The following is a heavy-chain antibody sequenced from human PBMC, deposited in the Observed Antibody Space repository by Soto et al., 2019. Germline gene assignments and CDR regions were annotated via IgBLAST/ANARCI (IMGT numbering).Heavy chain of an antibody. J-gene: IGHJ6*02. CDR3: AISTWSLSYFGMDV. CDR1: GYNLSDYG. V-gene: IGHV1-18*04. D-gene: IGHD3-3*01. Sequence: GASVKVSCKASGYNLSDYGVNWVRQDPGQGLEWMGWISSYSGQTMIPRKFQGRVTMTTDTPTSTGYMELRGLTSDDTALYYCAISTWSLSYFGMDVWGQGTTVTVSS. CDR2: ISSYSGQT.